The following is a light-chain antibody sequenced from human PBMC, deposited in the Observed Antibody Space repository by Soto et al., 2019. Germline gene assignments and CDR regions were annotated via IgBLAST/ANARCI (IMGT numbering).Light chain of an antibody. CDR3: ASYAGISVV. CDR1: SSDVGGYNF. V-gene: IGLV2-8*01. Sequence: QSVLTQPPSASGSPGQSVTISCTGTSSDVGGYNFVSWYQQHPGKAPKLLIYDVQKRPSGVPDRFSGSKSGNTASLIVSGLQADDEADYFCASYAGISVVFGGGTKVTVL. J-gene: IGLJ2*01. CDR2: DVQ.